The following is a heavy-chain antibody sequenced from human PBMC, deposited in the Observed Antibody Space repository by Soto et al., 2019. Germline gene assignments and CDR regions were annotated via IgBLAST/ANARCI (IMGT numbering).Heavy chain of an antibody. Sequence: ASETLSLTCTVSGGSINNHYWSWIRQPPGKGLEWLGYIYYNGITNYNPSLKSRVTISVDTSKNQFSLKLSSVTAADTAVYYCARARRREDVRGVIYYYYGMDVWGQGTTVTVSS. CDR3: ARARRREDVRGVIYYYYGMDV. J-gene: IGHJ6*02. CDR1: GGSINNHY. D-gene: IGHD3-10*01. V-gene: IGHV4-59*11. CDR2: IYYNGIT.